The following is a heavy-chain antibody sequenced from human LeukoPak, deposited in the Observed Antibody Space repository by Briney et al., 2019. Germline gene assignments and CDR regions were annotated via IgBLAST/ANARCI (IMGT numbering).Heavy chain of an antibody. J-gene: IGHJ5*02. CDR3: ARDGYSSGLGWFDP. CDR1: GGSISGGRYY. V-gene: IGHV4-61*02. Sequence: KSSETLSLTCTVSGGSISGGRYYLAWIRQPAGKGLEWIGRIYASGSTNYNPSLKSRVTISVDTSKNQFSLNLSSVTAADTAVYYCARDGYSSGLGWFDPWGQGTLVTVSS. D-gene: IGHD6-19*01. CDR2: IYASGST.